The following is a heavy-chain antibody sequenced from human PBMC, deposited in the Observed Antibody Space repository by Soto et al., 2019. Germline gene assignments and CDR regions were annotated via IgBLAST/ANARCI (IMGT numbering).Heavy chain of an antibody. J-gene: IGHJ4*02. CDR1: GFTLSAYT. V-gene: IGHV3-21*01. Sequence: GGSLRLSCAASGFTLSAYTMNWVRQTPGKGLEWVSSISSTSSYIHYAGSVKGRFTISRDNAKNSLYLQMNSLTAEDTAVYYCSRETPLDPDYGDNPFSDFWGQGTLVTVSS. CDR3: SRETPLDPDYGDNPFSDF. D-gene: IGHD4-17*01. CDR2: ISSTSSYI.